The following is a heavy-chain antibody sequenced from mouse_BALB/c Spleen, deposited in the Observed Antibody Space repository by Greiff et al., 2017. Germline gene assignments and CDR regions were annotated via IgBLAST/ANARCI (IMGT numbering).Heavy chain of an antibody. CDR1: GYTFTSYW. CDR3: TNPYGYDGHFDY. Sequence: VQLQQSGTVLARPGASVKMSCKASGYTFTSYWMHWVKQRPGQGLEWIGAIYPGNSDTSYNQKFKGKAKLTAVTSTSTAYTELSSLTNEDSAVYYCTNPYGYDGHFDYWGQGTTLTVSS. D-gene: IGHD2-2*01. J-gene: IGHJ2*01. CDR2: IYPGNSDT. V-gene: IGHV1-5*01.